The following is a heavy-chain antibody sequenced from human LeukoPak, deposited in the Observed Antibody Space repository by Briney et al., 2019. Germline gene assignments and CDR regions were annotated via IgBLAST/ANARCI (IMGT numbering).Heavy chain of an antibody. CDR3: ARHWGRGYYYFDY. CDR1: GFTFSSYA. V-gene: IGHV3-23*01. D-gene: IGHD3-22*01. Sequence: GGSLRLSCAASGFTFSSYAMSWVRQAPGKGLEWVSAISGSGGSTYYADSVKGRFTISRDNAKNSLYLQMNSLRAEDTAVYYCARHWGRGYYYFDYWGQGTLVTVSS. CDR2: ISGSGGST. J-gene: IGHJ4*02.